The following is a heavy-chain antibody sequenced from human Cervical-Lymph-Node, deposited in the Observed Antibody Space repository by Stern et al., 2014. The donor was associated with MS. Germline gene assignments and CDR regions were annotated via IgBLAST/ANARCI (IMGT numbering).Heavy chain of an antibody. Sequence: QVQLVESGAEVMKPGASVKVSCKATAHTVTTYDINWVRQAPGQGLEWMGWMNPNSGNTGYAQKFQGRVTMTRNISISTVYMELSSLRSEDTAVYYCARGGSGWTHWYFDLWGRGTLVTVSS. D-gene: IGHD6-19*01. CDR2: MNPNSGNT. CDR3: ARGGSGWTHWYFDL. V-gene: IGHV1-8*01. J-gene: IGHJ2*01. CDR1: AHTVTTYD.